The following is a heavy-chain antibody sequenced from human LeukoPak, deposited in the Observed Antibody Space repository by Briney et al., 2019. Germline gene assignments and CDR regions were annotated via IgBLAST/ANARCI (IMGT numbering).Heavy chain of an antibody. CDR1: GGSISSYY. V-gene: IGHV4-59*01. D-gene: IGHD3-16*01. CDR3: ARQFKGGIDY. Sequence: ASETLSLTCTVSGGSISSYYWSWIRQPPGKGLEWIGYIYYSGNTNYNPSLKSRVTISIDTSKNQFSLKLSSVTAADTAVYYCARQFKGGIDYWGQGTLVTVSS. CDR2: IYYSGNT. J-gene: IGHJ4*02.